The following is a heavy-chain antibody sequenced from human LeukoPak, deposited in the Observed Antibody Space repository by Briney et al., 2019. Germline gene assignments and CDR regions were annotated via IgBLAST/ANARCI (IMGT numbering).Heavy chain of an antibody. CDR3: AHRGRDSSGSYWSYFDN. Sequence: SGPTLVKPTQTLTLTCTFSGFSLSTSGVGMGWIRQPPGKALEWLALIYWDDDKRYSPSLKSRLTITKDTSKNQVVLTMTNMDPVDTGTYFRAHRGRDSSGSYWSYFDNWGQGILVTVSS. CDR2: IYWDDDK. CDR1: GFSLSTSGVG. J-gene: IGHJ4*02. V-gene: IGHV2-5*02. D-gene: IGHD3-22*01.